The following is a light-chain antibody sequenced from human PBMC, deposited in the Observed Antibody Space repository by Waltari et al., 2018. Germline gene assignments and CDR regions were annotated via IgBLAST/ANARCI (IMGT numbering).Light chain of an antibody. CDR3: QQRSNWPLT. J-gene: IGKJ5*01. CDR2: DAS. V-gene: IGKV3-11*01. CDR1: QNVNNY. Sequence: VLTLSPATMSLSPGERATLSCRASQNVNNYLAWYQQKPGQGPRLLIYDASTRATDIPTRFGGSGSGTDFTLTISSLEPEDFAVYYCQQRSNWPLTFGQGTRLDIK.